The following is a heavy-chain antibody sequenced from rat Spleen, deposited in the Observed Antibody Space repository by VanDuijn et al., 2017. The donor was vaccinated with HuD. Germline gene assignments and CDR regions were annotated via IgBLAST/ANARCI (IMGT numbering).Heavy chain of an antibody. CDR2: ISYSGSS. CDR3: ASNEY. J-gene: IGHJ2*01. Sequence: EVQLQESGPGLVKPSQSISLTCSVTGYSITNNYWGWIRKFPGNEMEWIGHISYSGSSNYRPSLKSRISFSRDTSRNQFFLQLNSVTTEDTATYYCASNEYWGRGVMVTVSS. D-gene: IGHD1-5*01. V-gene: IGHV3-1*01. CDR1: GYSITNNY.